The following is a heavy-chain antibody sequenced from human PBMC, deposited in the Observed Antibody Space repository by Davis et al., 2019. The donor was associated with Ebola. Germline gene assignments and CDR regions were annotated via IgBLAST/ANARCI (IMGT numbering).Heavy chain of an antibody. CDR1: GYSFTSYW. J-gene: IGHJ3*02. V-gene: IGHV5-10-1*01. CDR3: ARRSSSCHDAFAI. Sequence: GESLKISCKGSGYSFTSYWISWVRQLPGKGLEWLGRIDPSDSYTNYSPSFQGHVTISAAKSITPSSLHWPSLKASVPAMYYCARRSSSCHDAFAIWGQGPLVTFSS. CDR2: IDPSDSYT. D-gene: IGHD6-13*01.